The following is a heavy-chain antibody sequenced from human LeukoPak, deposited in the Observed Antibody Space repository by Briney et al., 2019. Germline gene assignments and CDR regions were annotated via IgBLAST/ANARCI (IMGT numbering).Heavy chain of an antibody. CDR2: INHSGST. Sequence: RSSETLSLTCAVYGGSFSGYYWSWIRQPPGKGLEWIGEINHSGSTNYNPSLKSRVTISVDTSKNQFSLKLSSVTAADTAVYYCARHHPGSYHYGMDVWGQGTTVTVSS. J-gene: IGHJ6*02. CDR3: ARHHPGSYHYGMDV. D-gene: IGHD1-26*01. V-gene: IGHV4-34*01. CDR1: GGSFSGYY.